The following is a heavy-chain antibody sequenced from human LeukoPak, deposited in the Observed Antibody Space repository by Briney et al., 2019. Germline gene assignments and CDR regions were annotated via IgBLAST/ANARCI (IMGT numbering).Heavy chain of an antibody. CDR3: ARGRSHYYDSSGYLY. Sequence: PSETLSLTCAVYGGSFSGYYWSWIRQPPGKGLEWIGEINHSGSTNYNPSLKSRVTISVDTSKNQFSLKLSSVTAADTAAYYCARGRSHYYDSSGYLYWGQGTLVTVSS. CDR1: GGSFSGYY. V-gene: IGHV4-34*01. CDR2: INHSGST. D-gene: IGHD3-22*01. J-gene: IGHJ4*02.